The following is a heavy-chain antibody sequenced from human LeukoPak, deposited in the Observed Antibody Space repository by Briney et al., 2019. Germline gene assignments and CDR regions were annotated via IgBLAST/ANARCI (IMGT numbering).Heavy chain of an antibody. J-gene: IGHJ4*02. D-gene: IGHD6-19*01. Sequence: GGSLRLSCAASGFTFSSYGMHWVRQAPGKGLEWVAVIWYDGSNKYYADSVKGRFTISRDNSKDTLYLQMNSLRAEDTAVYYCAREVGTQWLVLFDYWGQGTLVTVSS. CDR2: IWYDGSNK. V-gene: IGHV3-33*01. CDR1: GFTFSSYG. CDR3: AREVGTQWLVLFDY.